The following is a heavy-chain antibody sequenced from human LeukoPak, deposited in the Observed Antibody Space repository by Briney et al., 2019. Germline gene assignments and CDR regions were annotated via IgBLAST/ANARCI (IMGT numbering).Heavy chain of an antibody. J-gene: IGHJ4*02. CDR3: AKGPNDSSNYLFEY. D-gene: IGHD4-11*01. CDR1: GFTFSSHA. V-gene: IGHV3-23*01. Sequence: GGSLRLSCAASGFTFSSHAMSWVRQAPGKGLEAVSVLSGSGGDTYYADTVKGRFTISRDNSKNTLYVQMNSLGAEDTAVYYCAKGPNDSSNYLFEYWGQGTLVTVSS. CDR2: LSGSGGDT.